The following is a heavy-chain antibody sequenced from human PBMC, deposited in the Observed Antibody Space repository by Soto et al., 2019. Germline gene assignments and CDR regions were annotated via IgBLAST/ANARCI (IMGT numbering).Heavy chain of an antibody. D-gene: IGHD2-21*01. CDR1: GGSVSIGTYY. CDR3: TRGGDAYKNGH. V-gene: IGHV4-61*01. J-gene: IGHJ4*02. CDR2: IHYSGST. Sequence: PSETLSLTCTVPGGSVSIGTYYWSWIRQPPGKGLEWIGFIHYSGSTNYNPSLKSRATMSVDTSKNQFSLKLTSVNAADTAVYFCTRGGDAYKNGHWGQGTLVTVS.